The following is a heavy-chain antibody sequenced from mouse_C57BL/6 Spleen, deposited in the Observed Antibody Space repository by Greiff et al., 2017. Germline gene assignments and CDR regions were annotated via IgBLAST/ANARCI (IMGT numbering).Heavy chain of an antibody. CDR3: ARGGGFYSNLEFAY. D-gene: IGHD2-5*01. CDR2: IYPGSGST. Sequence: QVHVKQSGAELVKPGASVKMSCKASGYTFTSYWITWVKQRPGQGLEWIGDIYPGSGSTNYNEKFKSKATLTVDTSSNTAYMQLSSLTSEDSAVYYCARGGGFYSNLEFAYWGQGTLVTVSA. V-gene: IGHV1-55*01. J-gene: IGHJ3*01. CDR1: GYTFTSYW.